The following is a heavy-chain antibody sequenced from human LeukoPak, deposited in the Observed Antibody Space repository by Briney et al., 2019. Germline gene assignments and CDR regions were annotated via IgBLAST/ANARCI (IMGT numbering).Heavy chain of an antibody. CDR3: AGADVYNYFAS. CDR2: IYPGDCDT. Sequence: GESLKISCKVSGYIFTNYWIGWVRQMPGKGLEWMGIIYPGDCDTRFSPSLQGQFNISADKSINTAYLDWSSLKASATASYYCAGADVYNYFASWGQGTLVTVSS. J-gene: IGHJ5*01. V-gene: IGHV5-51*01. CDR1: GYIFTNYW. D-gene: IGHD1-1*01.